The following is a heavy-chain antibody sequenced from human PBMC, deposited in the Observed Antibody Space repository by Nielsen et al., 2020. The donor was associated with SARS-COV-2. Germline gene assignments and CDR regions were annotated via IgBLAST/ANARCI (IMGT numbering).Heavy chain of an antibody. D-gene: IGHD4-17*01. CDR2: ISYDGSNK. CDR3: ARALYGDYRSPFDY. J-gene: IGHJ4*02. CDR1: GFTFSSYA. Sequence: GESLKISCAASGFTFSSYAMHWVRQAPGKGLEWVAVISYDGSNKYYADSVKGRFTISRDNSKNTLYLQMNSLRAEDTAVYYCARALYGDYRSPFDYWGQGTLVTVSS. V-gene: IGHV3-30-3*01.